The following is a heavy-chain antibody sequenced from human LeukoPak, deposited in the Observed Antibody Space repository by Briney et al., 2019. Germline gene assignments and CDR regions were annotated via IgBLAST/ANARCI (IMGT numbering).Heavy chain of an antibody. Sequence: SETLSLTCTVSGGSISSYYWSWIRQPAGKGLEWIGCIYTSGSTNYNPSLKSRVTMSVDTSKNQFSLKLSSVTAADTAVYYCARDLAAAGTGYYYYYMDVWGKGTTVTVSS. CDR1: GGSISSYY. D-gene: IGHD6-13*01. CDR2: IYTSGST. CDR3: ARDLAAAGTGYYYYYMDV. V-gene: IGHV4-4*07. J-gene: IGHJ6*03.